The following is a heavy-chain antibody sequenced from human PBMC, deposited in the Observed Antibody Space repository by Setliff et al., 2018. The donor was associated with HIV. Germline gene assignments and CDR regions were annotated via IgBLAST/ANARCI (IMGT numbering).Heavy chain of an antibody. CDR1: GYTFTSYA. Sequence: ASVKVSCKASGYTFTSYAVNWVRQAPGQGLEWVGWIHTNTGDPTYAQGFTGRFVFSFDTSVSTAYLQISSLKAEDTAVYYCATRGEQLYYYGMDVWGQGTTVTVSS. J-gene: IGHJ6*02. CDR3: ATRGEQLYYYGMDV. V-gene: IGHV7-4-1*02. D-gene: IGHD1-26*01. CDR2: IHTNTGDP.